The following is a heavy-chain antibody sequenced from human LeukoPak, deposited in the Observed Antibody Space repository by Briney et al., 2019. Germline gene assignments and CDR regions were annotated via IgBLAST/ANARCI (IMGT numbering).Heavy chain of an antibody. CDR2: TYYRSKWYN. Sequence: SQTLSLTCATSGDSVSSNSAAWNWIRQSPSRGLEWLGRTYYRSKWYNDYAVSVKSRITINPDTSKNQFSLQLNSVTPEDTAVYYCAITYYYDSSAEYFQHWGQGTLVTVSS. D-gene: IGHD3-22*01. CDR1: GDSVSSNSAA. V-gene: IGHV6-1*01. J-gene: IGHJ1*01. CDR3: AITYYYDSSAEYFQH.